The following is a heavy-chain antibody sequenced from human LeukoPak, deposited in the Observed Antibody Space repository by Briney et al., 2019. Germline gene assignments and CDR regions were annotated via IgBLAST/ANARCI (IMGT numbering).Heavy chain of an antibody. CDR3: ARGRPNNFGVVPYYYYGMDV. CDR2: IIPIFGTA. V-gene: IGHV1-69*13. CDR1: GGTFISYA. J-gene: IGHJ6*02. Sequence: ASVKVSCKASGGTFISYAISWVRQAPGQGLEWTGGIIPIFGTANYAQKFQGRVTITADESTSTAYMELSSLRSEDTAVYYCARGRPNNFGVVPYYYYGMDVWGQGTTVTVSS. D-gene: IGHD3-3*01.